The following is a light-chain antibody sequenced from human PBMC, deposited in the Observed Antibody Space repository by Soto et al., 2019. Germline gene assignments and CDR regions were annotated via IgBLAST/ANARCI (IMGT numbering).Light chain of an antibody. Sequence: SSELTQPPSVSVSPGQTASITCSGDKLGEKYACWYQQKPGQSPVLVIYQDSKRPSGIPERFSGSNSGNTATLTISGTQAMDEADYYCQARDSSTVVFGGGTQLTVL. J-gene: IGLJ2*01. V-gene: IGLV3-1*01. CDR3: QARDSSTVV. CDR1: KLGEKY. CDR2: QDS.